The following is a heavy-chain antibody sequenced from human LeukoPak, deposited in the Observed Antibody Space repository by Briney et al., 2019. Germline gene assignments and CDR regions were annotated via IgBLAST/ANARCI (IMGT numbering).Heavy chain of an antibody. CDR2: IYSGGST. CDR1: GFTVSSNY. J-gene: IGHJ5*02. V-gene: IGHV3-53*01. CDR3: ARGPLMTTVTTLPDWFDP. D-gene: IGHD4-17*01. Sequence: PGGSLRLSCAASGFTVSSNYMSWVRQAPGKGLEWVSVIYSGGSTYYADSVKGRFTISRDISKNTLYLQMNSLRAEDTAVYYCARGPLMTTVTTLPDWFDPWGQGTLVTVSS.